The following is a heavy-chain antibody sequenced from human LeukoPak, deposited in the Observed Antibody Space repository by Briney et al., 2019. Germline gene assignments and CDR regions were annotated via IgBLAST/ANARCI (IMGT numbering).Heavy chain of an antibody. CDR3: ARSPLFSNTAMGGFDY. CDR2: IIPILGIA. J-gene: IGHJ4*02. V-gene: IGHV1-69*04. CDR1: GDTFSSYA. D-gene: IGHD5-18*01. Sequence: VASVKVSCKASGDTFSSYAISWVRQTPGQGLECMGRIIPILGIANYAQKFQGRDTITADKSTSTAYMELSSLRSEDTAVYYCARSPLFSNTAMGGFDYWGQGTLVTVSS.